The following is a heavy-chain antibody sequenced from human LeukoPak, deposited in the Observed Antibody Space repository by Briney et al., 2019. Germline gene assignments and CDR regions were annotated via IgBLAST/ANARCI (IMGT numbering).Heavy chain of an antibody. V-gene: IGHV3-66*02. CDR2: IYSGGST. CDR3: AGDYYYGMDV. CDR1: TFTVRNNF. Sequence: GGSLRLSCVASTFTVRNNFMSWVRQAPGKGLEWVSLIYSGGSTYYADSVKGRFTISRDNSKNTLYLQMNSLRAEDTAVYYCAGDYYYGMDVWGQGTTVTVSS. J-gene: IGHJ6*02.